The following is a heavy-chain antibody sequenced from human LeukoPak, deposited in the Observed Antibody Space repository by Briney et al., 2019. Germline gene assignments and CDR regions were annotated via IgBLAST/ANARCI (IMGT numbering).Heavy chain of an antibody. CDR3: ARDRERIAVYYFDY. Sequence: PGGSLRLSCAASGFNFSDYNMHWVRQAPGKGLEWVAVIASDGNDKHHADSVRGRFTISRDNSKNTLYLQMNSLRTEDTAVYYCARDRERIAVYYFDYWGQGSLVTVSS. V-gene: IGHV3-30-3*01. CDR1: GFNFSDYN. J-gene: IGHJ4*02. CDR2: IASDGNDK. D-gene: IGHD6-19*01.